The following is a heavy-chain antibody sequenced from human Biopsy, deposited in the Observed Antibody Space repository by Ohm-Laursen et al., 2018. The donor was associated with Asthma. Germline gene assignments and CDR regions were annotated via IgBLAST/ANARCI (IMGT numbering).Heavy chain of an antibody. Sequence: SLRLSCTASGFVFSQCGMHWVRQGPGKGLEWVALVSSDGHNKYYEDSVKGRFTISRDNAKDLLYLQMNSLRAEDTAVYFCAREGNDWSGYVTGDHWGQGSLVTVSS. CDR1: GFVFSQCG. CDR3: AREGNDWSGYVTGDH. V-gene: IGHV3-33*08. D-gene: IGHD3-3*01. CDR2: VSSDGHNK. J-gene: IGHJ5*02.